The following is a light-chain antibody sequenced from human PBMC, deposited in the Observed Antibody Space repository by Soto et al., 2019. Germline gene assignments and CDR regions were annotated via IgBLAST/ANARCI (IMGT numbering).Light chain of an antibody. J-gene: IGLJ2*01. CDR3: SSYTSSSTLVV. CDR2: EVS. CDR1: SRDVGGYNY. V-gene: IGLV2-14*01. Sequence: QSALTQPASVSRSPGQSITIPCTGTSRDVGGYNYVSWYQQHPGKAPKLMIYEVSNRPSGVSNRFSGSKSGNTASLTISGLQAEDEADYYCSSYTSSSTLVVFGGGTKLTVL.